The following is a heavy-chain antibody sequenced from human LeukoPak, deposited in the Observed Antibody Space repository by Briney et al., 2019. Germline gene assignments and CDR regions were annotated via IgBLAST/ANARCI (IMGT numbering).Heavy chain of an antibody. J-gene: IGHJ4*02. V-gene: IGHV4-39*01. CDR3: ARRAAYYFDY. D-gene: IGHD6-25*01. CDR1: GGSISSSSYY. Sequence: SETLSLTRTVSGGSISSSSYYWGWIRQPPGKGPEWIGSIYYSGSTYYNPSLKSRVTISVDTSKNQFSLKLSSVTAADTAVYYCARRAAYYFDYWGQGTLVTVSS. CDR2: IYYSGST.